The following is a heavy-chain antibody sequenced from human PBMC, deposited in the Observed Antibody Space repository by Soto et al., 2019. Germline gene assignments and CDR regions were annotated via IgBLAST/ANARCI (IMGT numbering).Heavy chain of an antibody. D-gene: IGHD5-18*01. J-gene: IGHJ3*02. V-gene: IGHV3-48*02. CDR1: GFTFSSYS. Sequence: GGSLRLSCAASGFTFSSYSMNWVRQAPGKGLEWVSYISSSSTIYYADSVKGRFTISRDNAKNSLYLQMNSLRDEDTAVYYCARDSYSYDAFDIWGQGTMVTVSS. CDR3: ARDSYSYDAFDI. CDR2: ISSSSTI.